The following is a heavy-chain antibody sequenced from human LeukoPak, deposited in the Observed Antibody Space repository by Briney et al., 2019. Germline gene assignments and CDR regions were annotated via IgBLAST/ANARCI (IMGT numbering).Heavy chain of an antibody. CDR1: VFTFYTYG. J-gene: IGHJ4*02. Sequence: PGGSLRLSCAASVFTFYTYGMHWVRQAPGKGLEYVSGIGPDGGTTYYANSVKGRFTISRDNSKNMLYLQMGSLTADDMAVYYCARGAQLTDYWGQGTLVTVSS. V-gene: IGHV3-64*01. D-gene: IGHD6-13*01. CDR3: ARGAQLTDY. CDR2: IGPDGGTT.